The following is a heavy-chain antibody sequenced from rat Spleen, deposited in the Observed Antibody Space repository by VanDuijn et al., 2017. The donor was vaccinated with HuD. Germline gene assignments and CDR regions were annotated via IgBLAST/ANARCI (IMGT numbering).Heavy chain of an antibody. V-gene: IGHV5-29*01. CDR2: ISYGDSSGHSSI. J-gene: IGHJ2*01. Sequence: EVQLVESGGGLVQPGRSLKLSCAASGFTFSDYGMAWVRQAPTKGLEWVATISYGDSSGHSSIYYPDSVKGRFTISRDNAQNTLYLQMNSLRSEDTATYYCTRGEEAIGGYWGQGVMVTVSS. CDR3: TRGEEAIGGY. D-gene: IGHD1-11*01. CDR1: GFTFSDYG.